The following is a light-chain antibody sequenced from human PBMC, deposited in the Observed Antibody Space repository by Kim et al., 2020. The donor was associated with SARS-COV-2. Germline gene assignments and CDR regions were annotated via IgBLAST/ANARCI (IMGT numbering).Light chain of an antibody. V-gene: IGLV4-69*01. CDR2: VNSDGSH. CDR3: QTWGSGFQV. J-gene: IGLJ3*02. Sequence: QLVLTQSPSASASLGASVSLTCTLTSEHITYAIAWHQQQPGKGPRYLLKVNSDGSHIKGDGIPDRFSGSSSGPERYLTISSLQSEDEADYYCQTWGSGFQVFGGGTQLTVL. CDR1: SEHITYA.